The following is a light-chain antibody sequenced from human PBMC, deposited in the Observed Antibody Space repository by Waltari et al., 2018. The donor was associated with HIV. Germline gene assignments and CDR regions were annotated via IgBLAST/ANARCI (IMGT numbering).Light chain of an antibody. CDR1: RVGSKS. CDR2: DDS. J-gene: IGLJ2*01. Sequence: SYVLTQPPSVSVAPGQTARITCGGNRVGSKSVHWYQQKSGQAPVMVVSDDSDRPSGIPERFSGSNSGNTATLTISRVEDGDEADYYCQVCVDNSVIFAGGTRLTVL. V-gene: IGLV3-21*02. CDR3: QVCVDNSVI.